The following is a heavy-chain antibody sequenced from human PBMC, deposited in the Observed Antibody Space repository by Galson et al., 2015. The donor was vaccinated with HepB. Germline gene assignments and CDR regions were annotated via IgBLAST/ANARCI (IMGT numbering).Heavy chain of an antibody. CDR3: ARTPQGGQDGPLDY. CDR2: IWNDGSNK. CDR1: GFTFSTYG. D-gene: IGHD2-15*01. Sequence: SLRLSCAASGFTFSTYGMHWVRQAPGKGLEWVAFIWNDGSNKYYADSVKDRVTISRDNSKNTLYLQMNSLRAEDTAVYYCARTPQGGQDGPLDYWGQGTLVTVSS. J-gene: IGHJ4*02. V-gene: IGHV3-33*01.